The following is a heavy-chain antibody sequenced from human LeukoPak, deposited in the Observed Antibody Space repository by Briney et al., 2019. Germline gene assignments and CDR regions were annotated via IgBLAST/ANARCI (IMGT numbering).Heavy chain of an antibody. Sequence: GGSLRLSCAASGFTFRSYWMGWVRQAPGKGLEWVANIKQDGSEKNYVDSVKGRFTISRDNAKNSLCLQMNSLRAEDTAVYYCASGLELDYWGQGTLVTVSS. J-gene: IGHJ4*02. CDR2: IKQDGSEK. CDR1: GFTFRSYW. V-gene: IGHV3-7*03. CDR3: ASGLELDY.